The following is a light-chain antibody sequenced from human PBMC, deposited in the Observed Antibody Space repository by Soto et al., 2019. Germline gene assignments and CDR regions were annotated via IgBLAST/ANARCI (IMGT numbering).Light chain of an antibody. CDR3: HQYDSIVQT. V-gene: IGKV3-20*01. CDR1: QSVRNRL. J-gene: IGKJ1*01. CDR2: DAS. Sequence: EIVLTQSPGTLSLSPGERATLSCRASQSVRNRLLAWYQQKPGQPPRLLIYDASTRATATPERFSGSGSGTDFTLTISRLEPEDFAVYYCHQYDSIVQTFGQGTKVEI.